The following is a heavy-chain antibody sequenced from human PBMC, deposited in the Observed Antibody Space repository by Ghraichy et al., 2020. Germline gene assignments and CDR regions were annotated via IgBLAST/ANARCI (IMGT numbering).Heavy chain of an antibody. CDR2: ISYDGRNK. V-gene: IGHV3-30*18. D-gene: IGHD2-2*01. CDR3: AKDQDWRSSTSDSWYYYYYGLDV. Sequence: GGSLRLSCAASGFTFRSYGMHWVRQAPGKGLEWVAIISYDGRNKYHADSVKGRFTISRDNSKNTLHLQMNSLRAEDTAVYYCAKDQDWRSSTSDSWYYYYYGLDVWGQGTTVTVSS. J-gene: IGHJ6*02. CDR1: GFTFRSYG.